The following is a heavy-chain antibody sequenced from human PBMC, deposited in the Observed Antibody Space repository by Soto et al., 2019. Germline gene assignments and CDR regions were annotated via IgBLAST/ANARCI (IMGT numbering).Heavy chain of an antibody. J-gene: IGHJ3*02. Sequence: QVQLQESGPGLVKPSQTLSLTCTVSGGSISSGDYYWSWIRQPPGKGLEWIGYIYYSGSTYYNPSLKSRVTISVDTSKTQFSLKLSSVTAADTAVYYCAGDLGSSDGEDAFDIWGQGTMVTVSS. CDR1: GGSISSGDYY. CDR2: IYYSGST. D-gene: IGHD3-22*01. V-gene: IGHV4-30-4*01. CDR3: AGDLGSSDGEDAFDI.